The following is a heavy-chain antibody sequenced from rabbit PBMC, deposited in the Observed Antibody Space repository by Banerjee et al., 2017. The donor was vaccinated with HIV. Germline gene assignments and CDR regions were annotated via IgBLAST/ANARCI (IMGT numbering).Heavy chain of an antibody. Sequence: QEQLEESGGDLVKPEGSLTLPCTASGFSFSNGYVMCWVRQAPGKGLEWIACIDAGDSGNTVYASWAKGRFTISKTSSTTVTLQMTSLTAADTATYFCARDLAGVIGWNFNLWGQGTLVTVS. D-gene: IGHD4-1*01. CDR2: IDAGDSGNT. CDR1: GFSFSNGYV. J-gene: IGHJ4*01. V-gene: IGHV1S45*01. CDR3: ARDLAGVIGWNFNL.